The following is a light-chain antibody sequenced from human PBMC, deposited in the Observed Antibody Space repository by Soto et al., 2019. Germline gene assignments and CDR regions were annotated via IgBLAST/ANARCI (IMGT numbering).Light chain of an antibody. J-gene: IGLJ1*01. CDR1: SSDVGGYNY. CDR3: SSNAGSNNLV. Sequence: QSALTQPPSASGSPGQSVTISCTGTSSDVGGYNYVSWYQQHPGKAPRLMISEVSKRPSGVPDRFSGSKSGNTASLTVSGLQDEDEADYYCSSNAGSNNLVFGTGTKLTVL. CDR2: EVS. V-gene: IGLV2-8*01.